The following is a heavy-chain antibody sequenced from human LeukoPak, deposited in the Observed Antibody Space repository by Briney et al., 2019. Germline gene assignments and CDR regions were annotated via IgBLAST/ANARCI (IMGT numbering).Heavy chain of an antibody. CDR3: ARPRGYSGYDFDY. V-gene: IGHV4-38-2*02. CDR1: GGSISSYY. Sequence: SETLSLTCTVSGGSISSYYWGWIRQPPGKGLEWIGSIYHSGNTYYNPSLKSRVTISVDTSKNQFSLKLNSVTAADTAVYYCARPRGYSGYDFDYWGQGTLVTVSS. J-gene: IGHJ4*02. D-gene: IGHD5-12*01. CDR2: IYHSGNT.